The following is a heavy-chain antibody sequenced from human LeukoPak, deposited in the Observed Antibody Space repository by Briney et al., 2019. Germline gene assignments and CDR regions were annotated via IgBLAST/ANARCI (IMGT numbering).Heavy chain of an antibody. CDR2: ISGGGGST. V-gene: IGHV3-23*01. CDR3: AKEGGYCSSSSCSDYFDY. D-gene: IGHD2-2*01. CDR1: GFTFSRHA. Sequence: PGGSLRLSCAASGFTFSRHALSWVRQAPGKGLQWVSTISGGGGSTYYADSVKGRSTISRDNSKDTLYLQVNGLRAEDTAVYYCAKEGGYCSSSSCSDYFDYWGQGTLVTVSS. J-gene: IGHJ4*02.